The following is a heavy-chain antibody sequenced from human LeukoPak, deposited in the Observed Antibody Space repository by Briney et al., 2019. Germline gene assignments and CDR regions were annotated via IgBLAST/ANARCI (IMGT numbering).Heavy chain of an antibody. V-gene: IGHV1-69*05. CDR2: IIPIFGTA. CDR1: GGTFSSYA. CDR3: ASSGGATRAFFDY. J-gene: IGHJ4*02. D-gene: IGHD1-26*01. Sequence: ASVKVSCKASGGTFSSYAISWVRQAPGQGLEWMGGIIPIFGTANYAQKFPGRVTITTDESTSTAYMELSSLRSEDTAVYYCASSGGATRAFFDYWGQGTLVTVSS.